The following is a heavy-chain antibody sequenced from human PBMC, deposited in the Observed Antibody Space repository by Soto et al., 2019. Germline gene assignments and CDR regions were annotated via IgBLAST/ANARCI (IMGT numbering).Heavy chain of an antibody. Sequence: EVQLVESGGGLVQPGGSLTLSCGASGYTFSPHWMHWVRLTPGKGLVWVSHINADGTTTTYADSVKGRFTVSRDNAKSTLDLQMNSLSAEDTAVYYCARDMAYSMDVWGQGTTVIVSS. D-gene: IGHD3-10*01. CDR1: GYTFSPHW. CDR3: ARDMAYSMDV. V-gene: IGHV3-74*01. J-gene: IGHJ6*02. CDR2: INADGTTT.